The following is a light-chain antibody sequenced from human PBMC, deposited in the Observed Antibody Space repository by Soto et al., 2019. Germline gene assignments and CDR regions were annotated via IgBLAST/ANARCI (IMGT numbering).Light chain of an antibody. CDR2: GAS. CDR3: QQYGSSSWT. Sequence: EVVLTQSPGTLSLSPGERATLSCRASQSVSRSYLAWYQQTPGQATRLLIYGASSRATGIPDRFSVSGSETDLTLTISRLEPEDFAVYYCQQYGSSSWTFGQGTKVEIK. V-gene: IGKV3-20*01. J-gene: IGKJ1*01. CDR1: QSVSRSY.